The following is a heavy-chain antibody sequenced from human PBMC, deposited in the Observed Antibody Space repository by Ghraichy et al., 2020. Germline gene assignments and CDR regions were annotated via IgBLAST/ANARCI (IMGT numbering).Heavy chain of an antibody. V-gene: IGHV3-66*01. CDR2: IYSGGDT. CDR1: GVTVGNNY. CDR3: ARDPNAAIPGTWG. Sequence: GGSLRLSCAASGVTVGNNYMIWVRQAPGKGLEWVSLIYSGGDTRYADSVKGRFTISRDSSKNTLYLQMNNLRADDTAVYYCARDPNAAIPGTWGWGQGTLVTVSS. J-gene: IGHJ4*02. D-gene: IGHD3-10*01.